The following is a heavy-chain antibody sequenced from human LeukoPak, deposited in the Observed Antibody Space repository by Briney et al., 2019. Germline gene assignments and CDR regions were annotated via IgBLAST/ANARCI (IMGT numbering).Heavy chain of an antibody. CDR1: GYTFGDYA. CDR3: TSLNGDY. V-gene: IGHV3-49*04. J-gene: IGHJ4*02. Sequence: GGSLRLSCTASGYTFGDYAMSWVRQAPGKGLEWVGFIRSKAYGGTTEYAASVKGRFTISRDDSKSIAYLQMNSLKTEDTAVYYCTSLNGDYWGQGTLVTVSS. CDR2: IRSKAYGGTT.